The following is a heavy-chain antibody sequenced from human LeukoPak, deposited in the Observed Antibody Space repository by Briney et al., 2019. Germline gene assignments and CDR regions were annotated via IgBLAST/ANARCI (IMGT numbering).Heavy chain of an antibody. Sequence: SETLSLTCTVSGGSITNLDYYWTWIRQPAGKRLEWIGRIYTSGGTNYNPSLKSRVTMSVDRSKNEISLHLASLTAADTALYYCAGRGSSSGSFDIWGPGTFVTVSS. J-gene: IGHJ3*02. CDR3: AGRGSSSGSFDI. CDR2: IYTSGGT. CDR1: GGSITNLDYY. V-gene: IGHV4-61*02. D-gene: IGHD3-10*01.